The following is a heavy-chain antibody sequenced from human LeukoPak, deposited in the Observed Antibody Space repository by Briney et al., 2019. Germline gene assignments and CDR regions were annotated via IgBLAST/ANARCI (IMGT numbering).Heavy chain of an antibody. CDR1: GYTFTSYY. J-gene: IGHJ4*02. CDR3: ASEIMVRGAMRRYYFDY. V-gene: IGHV1-46*01. D-gene: IGHD3-10*01. CDR2: INPSGDIT. Sequence: ASVKVSCKASGYTFTSYYIHWVRQAPGQGLEWMGIINPSGDITSYAQKFQGRVTLTRDTSTSTGYMEVSSLRSEDTAVYYCASEIMVRGAMRRYYFDYWAREPWSPSPQ.